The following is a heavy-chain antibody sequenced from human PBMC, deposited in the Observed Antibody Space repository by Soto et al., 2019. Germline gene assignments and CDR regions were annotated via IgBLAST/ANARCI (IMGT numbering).Heavy chain of an antibody. CDR3: AKASQYTDSSGYYSELHFFDY. D-gene: IGHD3-22*01. CDR2: IYYTGST. V-gene: IGHV4-59*01. CDR1: GGSISDFY. Sequence: PSETLSLTCTGSGGSISDFYWSWIRQPPGKGLEWIGYIYYTGSTNYNPSLKSRVSISVDTSKRQSSLKLSSVTAADTAVYYCAKASQYTDSSGYYSELHFFDYWGQGSLVTVSS. J-gene: IGHJ4*02.